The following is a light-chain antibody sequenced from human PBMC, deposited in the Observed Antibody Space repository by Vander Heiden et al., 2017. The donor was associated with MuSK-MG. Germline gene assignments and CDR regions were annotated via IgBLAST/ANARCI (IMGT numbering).Light chain of an antibody. CDR2: GAS. V-gene: IGKV3-20*01. CDR1: QSVSSSY. CDR3: QQYGSSPGT. J-gene: IGKJ2*01. Sequence: EIVLTQSPGTLSLSPEERATLSCRASQSVSSSYLAWYQQKPGQAPRLLIYGASSRATGIPDRFSGSGSGTDFTLTISRLEPEDFAVYYCQQYGSSPGTFGQGTKSGDQT.